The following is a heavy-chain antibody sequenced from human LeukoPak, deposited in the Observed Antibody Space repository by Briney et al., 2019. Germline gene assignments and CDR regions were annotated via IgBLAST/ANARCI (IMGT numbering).Heavy chain of an antibody. CDR2: ISSSSSYI. CDR1: GFTFSSYT. D-gene: IGHD6-19*01. CDR3: ARDPGGYSSGGELDV. Sequence: GGSLRLSCAASGFTFSSYTMNWVRRAPGKGGEWVSSISSSSSYIYYADSVKGRFTISRDNAKNSLYLQMNSLRAEDMAVYYCARDPGGYSSGGELDVWGKGTTVTVSS. V-gene: IGHV3-21*01. J-gene: IGHJ6*04.